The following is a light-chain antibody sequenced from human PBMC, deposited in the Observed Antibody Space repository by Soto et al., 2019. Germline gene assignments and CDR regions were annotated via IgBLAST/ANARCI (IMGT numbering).Light chain of an antibody. Sequence: IVMTPSPDSLAVPLRERATINCKSSESLLYSYNNNNYLAWYQQKPGKPPKLLIYGASTRESGVPERFSGSGSGTEFTLTISSLQAEDLAVYYCQQYYSTPQTFGQGTKVEIK. CDR1: ESLLYSYNNNNY. V-gene: IGKV4-1*01. CDR2: GAS. CDR3: QQYYSTPQT. J-gene: IGKJ1*01.